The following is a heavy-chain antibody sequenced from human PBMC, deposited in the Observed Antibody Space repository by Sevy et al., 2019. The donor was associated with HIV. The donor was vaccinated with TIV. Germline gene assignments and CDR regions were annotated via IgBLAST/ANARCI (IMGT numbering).Heavy chain of an antibody. D-gene: IGHD2-2*01. V-gene: IGHV3-49*03. CDR1: GFTFGDYG. Sequence: GGSLRLSCTTSGFTFGDYGMSWFRQAPGKGLEWIGFIRSKPYGGATEYGASVKGRFNISRDDSKMIGYLQMSSLKTEDTAVYYCSRVPPPRLCSSASCYEGDYYYYGMDVWGQWTTVTVSS. CDR2: IRSKPYGGAT. J-gene: IGHJ6*02. CDR3: SRVPPPRLCSSASCYEGDYYYYGMDV.